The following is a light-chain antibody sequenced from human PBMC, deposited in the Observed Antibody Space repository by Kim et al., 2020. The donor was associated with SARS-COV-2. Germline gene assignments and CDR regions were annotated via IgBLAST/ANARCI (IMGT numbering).Light chain of an antibody. CDR2: AAS. J-gene: IGKJ4*01. CDR1: QDINNY. Sequence: DIKMTQSPSSLSASVGDRVTITCQASQDINNYLNWYQQKPGKAPKVLIYAASNLQTGVPSRFSGSGSGTDFTFTISSLQPEDIATYYCQQFDHVPLTFGGGTKVDIK. CDR3: QQFDHVPLT. V-gene: IGKV1-33*01.